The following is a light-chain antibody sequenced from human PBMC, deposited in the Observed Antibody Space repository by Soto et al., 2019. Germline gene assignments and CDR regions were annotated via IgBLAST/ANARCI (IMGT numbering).Light chain of an antibody. CDR2: EVS. CDR3: TSFTSSTTYV. V-gene: IGLV2-18*02. J-gene: IGLJ1*01. Sequence: QSALTQPPSVSGSPGQSVAVSCTGNSSDVGSYNRVSWYQQPPGTAPKLIIYEVSNRPSGVPDRFSGSKSGNTAYLTISGLQAEDEADYYCTSFTSSTTYVFGTGTKVTVL. CDR1: SSDVGSYNR.